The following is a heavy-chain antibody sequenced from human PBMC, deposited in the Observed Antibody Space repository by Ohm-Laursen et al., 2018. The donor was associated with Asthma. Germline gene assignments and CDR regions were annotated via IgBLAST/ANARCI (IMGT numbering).Heavy chain of an antibody. CDR1: GFTFSSYG. V-gene: IGHV3-30*03. CDR2: ISYDGSNK. Sequence: SLRLSCSASGFTFSSYGMHWVRQAPGKGLEWVAIISYDGSNKDYADSVKGRFTVSRDDSKNTLYLQMNSLRPDDTAVYYCARDVMEWYLPAFDFWGQGTLVTVSS. D-gene: IGHD3-3*01. J-gene: IGHJ4*02. CDR3: ARDVMEWYLPAFDF.